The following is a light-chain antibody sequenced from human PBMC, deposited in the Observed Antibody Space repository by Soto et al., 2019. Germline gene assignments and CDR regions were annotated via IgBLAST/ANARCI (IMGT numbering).Light chain of an antibody. Sequence: QSALTQPASVSGSPGQSITISCTGTSSDVGSYNLVSWYQQHPGKAPKLMIYEVSKRPSGVSNRFSGSKSGNTASLTISGLQAADEADYYCCSYARSSTHYVFGTATKVTVL. J-gene: IGLJ1*01. CDR3: CSYARSSTHYV. CDR1: SSDVGSYNL. CDR2: EVS. V-gene: IGLV2-23*02.